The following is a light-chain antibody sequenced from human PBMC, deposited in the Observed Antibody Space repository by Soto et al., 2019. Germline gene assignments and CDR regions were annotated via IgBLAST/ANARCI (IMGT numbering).Light chain of an antibody. CDR3: KERSRSLT. CDR1: QSVGSS. Sequence: EMVLTQSPDTLSFSPGGRATLSCRASQSVGSSLAWYQQKPGQAPRLLIYDPSTRPTGIPARFSGSGAGTDFTVTISSLEPEDFAVYFCKERSRSLTFSGATRVEIK. V-gene: IGKV3-11*01. CDR2: DPS. J-gene: IGKJ4*01.